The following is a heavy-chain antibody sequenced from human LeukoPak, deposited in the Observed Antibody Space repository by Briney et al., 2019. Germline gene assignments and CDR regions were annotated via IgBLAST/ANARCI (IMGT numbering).Heavy chain of an antibody. D-gene: IGHD3-10*01. CDR1: GGSISSYY. J-gene: IGHJ4*02. CDR2: IYYSGST. V-gene: IGHV4-59*08. Sequence: SETLSLTCTVSGGSISSYYWSWIRQPPGKGLEWIGYIYYSGSTNYNPSLKSRVTISVDTSKNQFSLKLSSVTAADTAVYYCARLNGSGSYPFDYWGQGTLVTVSS. CDR3: ARLNGSGSYPFDY.